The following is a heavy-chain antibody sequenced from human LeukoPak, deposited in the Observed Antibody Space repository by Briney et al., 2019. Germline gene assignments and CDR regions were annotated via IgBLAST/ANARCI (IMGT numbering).Heavy chain of an antibody. J-gene: IGHJ4*02. CDR2: IYYNGII. D-gene: IGHD3-10*01. Sequence: SETLSLTCIVSGDSITNHYWSLIRRPPGKGLEWIGYIYYNGIINYNPSLKSRVTISVDTSRNQFSMKLNSVTAADTAVYYCAGSGGLANTGAVFDYWGQGTLLTVSS. CDR1: GDSITNHY. CDR3: AGSGGLANTGAVFDY. V-gene: IGHV4-59*11.